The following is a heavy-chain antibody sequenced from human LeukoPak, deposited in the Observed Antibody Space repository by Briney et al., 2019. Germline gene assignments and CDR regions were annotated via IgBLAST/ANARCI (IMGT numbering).Heavy chain of an antibody. Sequence: ASAKVSCKASGYTSTDYYMHWVRQAPGQGFEWMGWINPNDGDTNYAQKFQGRVTMTRDTSISTAHMEVSRLRSDDTAVYYCARANFLYCSSSTCLFDYWGQGTLVTVSS. CDR1: GYTSTDYY. J-gene: IGHJ4*02. D-gene: IGHD2-2*01. V-gene: IGHV1-2*02. CDR2: INPNDGDT. CDR3: ARANFLYCSSSTCLFDY.